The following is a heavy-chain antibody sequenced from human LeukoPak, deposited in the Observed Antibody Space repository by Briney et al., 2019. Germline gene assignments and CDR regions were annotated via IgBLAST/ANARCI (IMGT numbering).Heavy chain of an antibody. D-gene: IGHD3-22*01. V-gene: IGHV6-1*01. CDR3: ARVEGYYDSSGQPIDAFDI. CDR1: GDSVSSNSAA. Sequence: SRTLSLTCAISGDSVSSNSAAWNWIRQSPSRGLEWLGRTYYRSKWYNDYAVSVKSRITINPDTSKNQFSLQLNSVTPEDTAVYYCARVEGYYDSSGQPIDAFDIWGQGTMVTVSS. J-gene: IGHJ3*02. CDR2: TYYRSKWYN.